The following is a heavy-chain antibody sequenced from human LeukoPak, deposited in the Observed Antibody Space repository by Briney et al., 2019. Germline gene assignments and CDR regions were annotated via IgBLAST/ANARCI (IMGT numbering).Heavy chain of an antibody. J-gene: IGHJ3*02. CDR1: GFTFSSYS. CDR2: ISSRSSTM. Sequence: GGSLRLSCAASGFTFSSYSMNWVRQAPGKGLEWVSYISSRSSTMYYADSVKGRFTISRDNAKNSLYLQMNSLRVEDTAVYYCAREADAFDIWGQGTMVTVSS. V-gene: IGHV3-48*01. CDR3: AREADAFDI.